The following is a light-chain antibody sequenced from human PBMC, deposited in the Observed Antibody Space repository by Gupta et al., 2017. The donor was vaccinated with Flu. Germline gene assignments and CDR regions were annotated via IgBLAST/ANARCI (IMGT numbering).Light chain of an antibody. Sequence: PANLSLYPGERATSACRARQSVSTYLAWYHQKPGQAPRLLIYDASNRATGIPARFSGSGSGTDFTLTISSREPEDFAVYYCQQRSNWPRTFGGGTKVEIK. J-gene: IGKJ4*01. V-gene: IGKV3-11*01. CDR1: QSVSTY. CDR3: QQRSNWPRT. CDR2: DAS.